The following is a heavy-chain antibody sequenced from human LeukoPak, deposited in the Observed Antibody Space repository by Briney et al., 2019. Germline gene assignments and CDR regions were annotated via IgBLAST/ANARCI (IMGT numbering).Heavy chain of an antibody. CDR1: GFTFSNYG. CDR3: AKGAKRVVGATTHWFDP. V-gene: IGHV3-23*01. J-gene: IGHJ5*02. D-gene: IGHD1-26*01. Sequence: GGSLRLSCAASGFTFSNYGIHWVRQAPGKGLEWVSAISGSGGSTYYADSVKGRFTISRDNSKNTLYLQMNSLRDEDTAVYYCAKGAKRVVGATTHWFDPWGQGTLVTVSS. CDR2: ISGSGGST.